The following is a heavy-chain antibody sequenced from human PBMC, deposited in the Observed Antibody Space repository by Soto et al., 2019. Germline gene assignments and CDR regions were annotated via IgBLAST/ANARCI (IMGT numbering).Heavy chain of an antibody. CDR3: ARIKLLWFGELPEAPLDY. CDR2: INAGNGNT. J-gene: IGHJ4*02. CDR1: GYTFTSYA. V-gene: IGHV1-3*01. D-gene: IGHD3-10*01. Sequence: ASVKVFCKASGYTFTSYAMHWVRQAPGQRLEWMGWINAGNGNTKYSQKFQGRVTITRDTSASTAYMELSSLRSEDTAVYYCARIKLLWFGELPEAPLDYWGQGTLVTVSS.